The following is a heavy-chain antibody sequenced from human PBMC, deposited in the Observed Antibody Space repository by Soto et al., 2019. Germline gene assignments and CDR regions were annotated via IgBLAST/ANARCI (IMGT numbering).Heavy chain of an antibody. J-gene: IGHJ4*02. CDR2: INHSGST. V-gene: IGHV4-34*01. CDR1: GGSFSGYY. CDR3: ARGKLSDYVWGSYRYHFDY. D-gene: IGHD3-16*02. Sequence: SSETLSLTCAVYGGSFSGYYWGWIRQPPGKGLEWIGEINHSGSTNYNPSLKSRVTISVDTSKNQFSLKLSSVTAADTAVYYCARGKLSDYVWGSYRYHFDYWGQGTVVTVSS.